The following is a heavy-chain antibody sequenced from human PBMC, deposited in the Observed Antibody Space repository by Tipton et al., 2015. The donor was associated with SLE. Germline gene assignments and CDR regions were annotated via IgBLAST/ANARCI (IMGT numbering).Heavy chain of an antibody. V-gene: IGHV4-59*01. CDR3: ARLVYQGGAGYMDV. CDR1: GGSISSYY. Sequence: TLSLTCTVSGGSISSYYWSWIRQPPGKGLEWIGYIYYSGSTNYNPSLKSRVTISVDTSKNQFSLKLSSVTAADTAVYYCARLVYQGGAGYMDVWGKGTTVTVSS. CDR2: IYYSGST. J-gene: IGHJ6*03. D-gene: IGHD6-13*01.